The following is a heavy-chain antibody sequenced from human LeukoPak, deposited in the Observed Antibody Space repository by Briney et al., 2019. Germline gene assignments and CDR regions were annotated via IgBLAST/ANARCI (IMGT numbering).Heavy chain of an antibody. CDR2: IYYSGST. Sequence: SETLSLTCTVSGGSISSYYWSWIRQPPGKGLEWIGYIYYSGSTNYNPSLKSRVTISVDTSKNQFSLKLSSVTAADTAVYYCARVSTYCSSTSCYEWYFDLWGRGTLVTVSS. CDR3: ARVSTYCSSTSCYEWYFDL. CDR1: GGSISSYY. J-gene: IGHJ2*01. V-gene: IGHV4-59*01. D-gene: IGHD2-2*01.